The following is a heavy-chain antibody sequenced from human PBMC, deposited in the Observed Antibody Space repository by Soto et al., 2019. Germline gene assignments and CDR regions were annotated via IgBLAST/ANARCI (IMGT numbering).Heavy chain of an antibody. CDR1: GFTFDDYA. D-gene: IGHD3-10*01. Sequence: GGSLRLSCAASGFTFDDYAMHWVRQAPGKGLGWVSGISWNSGSIGYADSVKGRFTISRGNAKNSLYLQMNSLRAEDTALYYCAKDIYRLGYYGSGSHSGWGQGTLVTVSS. CDR3: AKDIYRLGYYGSGSHSG. J-gene: IGHJ4*02. V-gene: IGHV3-9*01. CDR2: ISWNSGSI.